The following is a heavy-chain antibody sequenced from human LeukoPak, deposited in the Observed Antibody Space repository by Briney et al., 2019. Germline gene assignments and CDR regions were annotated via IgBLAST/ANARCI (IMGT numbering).Heavy chain of an antibody. V-gene: IGHV4-39*01. CDR1: GGSISSSSYY. Sequence: KPSETLSLTCTVSGGSISSSSYYWSWIRQPPGKGLEWIGSIYYSGTTYYNPSLKSRVTILVDTSKNQFSLKLSSVTAADTAVYYCARVSSAARYFDYWGQGTLVTVSS. CDR3: ARVSSAARYFDY. J-gene: IGHJ4*02. CDR2: IYYSGTT. D-gene: IGHD6-6*01.